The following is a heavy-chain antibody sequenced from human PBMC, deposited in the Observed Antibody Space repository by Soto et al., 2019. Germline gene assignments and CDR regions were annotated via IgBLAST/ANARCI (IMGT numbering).Heavy chain of an antibody. V-gene: IGHV4-59*01. D-gene: IGHD6-13*01. Sequence: SETLSLTCTVSGGSMSRYYWSWIRQPPGKGLEWIGYIYYSGHTNHNPSLKSRVTISVDTSKNQFSLKLSSVTAADTAVYYCARGIATTEMDGWGQGTTVTVAS. CDR2: IYYSGHT. J-gene: IGHJ6*02. CDR3: ARGIATTEMDG. CDR1: GGSMSRYY.